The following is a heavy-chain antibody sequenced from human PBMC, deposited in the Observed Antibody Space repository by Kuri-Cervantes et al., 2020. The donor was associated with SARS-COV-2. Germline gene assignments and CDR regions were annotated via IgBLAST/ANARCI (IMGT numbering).Heavy chain of an antibody. V-gene: IGHV4-59*01. CDR2: IYYSGST. D-gene: IGHD3-3*01. Sequence: GSLRLSCTVSGGSISSYCWSWIRQPPGKGLEWIGYIYYSGSTNYNPSLKSRVTISVDTSKNQFSLKLSSVTAADTAVYYCARWSGSVYFDYWGQGTLVTVSS. CDR3: ARWSGSVYFDY. CDR1: GGSISSYC. J-gene: IGHJ4*02.